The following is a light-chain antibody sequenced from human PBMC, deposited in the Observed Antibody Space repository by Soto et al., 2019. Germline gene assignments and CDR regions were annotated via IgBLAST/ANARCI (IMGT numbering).Light chain of an antibody. V-gene: IGKV1-39*01. CDR3: QQVYGTLRT. CDR1: QSISSY. J-gene: IGKJ1*01. Sequence: DIQMTQSPSSLSASVGDRVTITCRASQSISSYLNWYQQKPGKAPKLLIYAASSLQSGVPSRLSGGGSGKDFTFPITIFQHKDFAIYYCQQVYGTLRTFGQGPGVDTK. CDR2: AAS.